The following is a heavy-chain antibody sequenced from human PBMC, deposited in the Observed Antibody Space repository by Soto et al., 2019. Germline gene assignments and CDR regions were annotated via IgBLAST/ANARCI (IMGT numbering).Heavy chain of an antibody. CDR1: GFTFSSTG. J-gene: IGHJ4*02. CDR2: ISHDGGNK. D-gene: IGHD6-19*01. V-gene: IGHV3-30*18. Sequence: QVQLVESGGGVVQPGGALRLSCAASGFTFSSTGMHWVRQAPGKGLEWVAVISHDGGNKYYGDSVKGRFTISRDNSKNTLYLQMISLRADDTAVYYCAKDWGIAVAAHWGQGTLVTVSS. CDR3: AKDWGIAVAAH.